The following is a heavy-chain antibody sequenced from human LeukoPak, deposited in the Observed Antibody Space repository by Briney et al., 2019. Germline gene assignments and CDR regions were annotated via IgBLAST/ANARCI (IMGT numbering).Heavy chain of an antibody. V-gene: IGHV4-34*01. CDR2: INHSGST. Sequence: SETLSLTCAVYGGSFSGYYWSWIRQPPGKGLEWIGEINHSGSTNYNPSLKSRVTISVDTSKNQFYLKLSSVTAADTAVYYCASRGGYHYYWGQGTLVTVSS. CDR3: ASRGGYHYY. CDR1: GGSFSGYY. D-gene: IGHD3-22*01. J-gene: IGHJ4*02.